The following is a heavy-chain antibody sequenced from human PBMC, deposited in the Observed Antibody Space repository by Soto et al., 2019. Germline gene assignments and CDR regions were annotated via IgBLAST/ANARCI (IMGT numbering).Heavy chain of an antibody. Sequence: EMKLLESGGGLVQPGGSLRLSCAASGFRFWTYSMSWVRQAPRKGLEWVSGISGSGAATYYTESVKGRFTVSRDNSKNTLYLQMNSLRAEDTAVYYCAKGIAVALYNWFDPWGQGTLVTVSS. CDR1: GFRFWTYS. CDR2: ISGSGAAT. CDR3: AKGIAVALYNWFDP. V-gene: IGHV3-23*01. D-gene: IGHD6-19*01. J-gene: IGHJ5*02.